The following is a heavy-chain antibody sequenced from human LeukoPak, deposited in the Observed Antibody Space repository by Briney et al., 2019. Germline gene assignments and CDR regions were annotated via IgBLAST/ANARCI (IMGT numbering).Heavy chain of an antibody. CDR1: GGSISSYY. J-gene: IGHJ4*02. D-gene: IGHD3-10*01. V-gene: IGHV4-4*07. CDR3: AREFTMVRGVITYFDY. CDR2: IYTSGST. Sequence: SETLSLTCTVSGGSISSYYWSWLRQPAGKGLEWIGRIYTSGSTNYNPSLKSRVTMSVDTSKNQFSLKLSSVTAADTAVYYCAREFTMVRGVITYFDYWGQGTLATVSS.